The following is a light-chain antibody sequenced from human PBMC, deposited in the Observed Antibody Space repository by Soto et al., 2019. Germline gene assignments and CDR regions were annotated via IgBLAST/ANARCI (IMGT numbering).Light chain of an antibody. Sequence: DIQMTQSPSSLSASVGDRVTITCRASQGISNYLAWYQQKPGKVPKLLIYAASTLQSGVPSRSSGSGSGTDFTLTISSLQPEDVATYYWQQYNSDPFFGGGTKVEIK. CDR3: QQYNSDPF. V-gene: IGKV1-27*01. J-gene: IGKJ4*01. CDR2: AAS. CDR1: QGISNY.